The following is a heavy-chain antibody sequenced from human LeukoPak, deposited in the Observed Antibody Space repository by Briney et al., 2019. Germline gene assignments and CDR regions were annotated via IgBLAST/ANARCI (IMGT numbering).Heavy chain of an antibody. V-gene: IGHV1-24*01. J-gene: IGHJ4*02. CDR2: FDPEDGET. CDR1: GYTLTELS. CDR3: ARGSLSSRDFDY. Sequence: ASVKVSCKVSGYTLTELSMHWVRQAPGKGLEWMGGFDPEDGETIYAQKFQGRVTMTEDTSTDTAYMELSSLRSEDTAVYYCARGSLSSRDFDYWGQGTLVTVSS. D-gene: IGHD6-13*01.